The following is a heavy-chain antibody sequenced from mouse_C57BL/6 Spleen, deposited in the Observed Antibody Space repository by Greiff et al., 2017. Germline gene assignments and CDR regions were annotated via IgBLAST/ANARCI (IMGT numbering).Heavy chain of an antibody. J-gene: IGHJ2*01. CDR3: AKGSYFDD. CDR2: INPNYGTT. CDR1: GYSFTDDN. V-gene: IGHV1-39*01. Sequence: EVQLQESGPELVKPGASVQISCKASGYSFTDDNMNWVKQSNGQSLEWIGVINPNYGTTRYAQKFKGNATLTVDQSSSTAYMQLNSLTYEDSAVYYCAKGSYFDDWGQGTTLTVSS.